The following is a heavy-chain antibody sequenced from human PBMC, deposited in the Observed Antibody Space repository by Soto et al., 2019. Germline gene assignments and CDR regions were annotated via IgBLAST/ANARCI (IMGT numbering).Heavy chain of an antibody. Sequence: QITLKESGPTLVKPTQTLTLTCTFSGFSPSTDGAGVGWIRQPPGKALEWLALIYWDDDKRYSPSLRTRIFITKDTSKNQVVLTVTNVDPVDTATYYCAHRSRSDFWSGTFDHWGQGTLVTVSS. CDR1: GFSPSTDGAG. CDR3: AHRSRSDFWSGTFDH. V-gene: IGHV2-5*02. CDR2: IYWDDDK. D-gene: IGHD3-3*01. J-gene: IGHJ4*02.